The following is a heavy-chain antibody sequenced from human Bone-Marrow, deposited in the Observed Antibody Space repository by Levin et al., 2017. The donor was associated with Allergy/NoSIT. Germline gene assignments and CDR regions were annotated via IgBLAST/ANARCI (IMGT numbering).Heavy chain of an antibody. D-gene: IGHD3-3*01. J-gene: IGHJ3*01. Sequence: TSETLSLTCTVSGGSISSGIYFWSWVRQLPGTGLEWIGYVSYSGITFYNQSLKSRVTISGDTSKNLFSLTLNSVTAADTAIYYCARGITVFGVVLAVNDAFDVWGQGTMVTVSS. CDR2: VSYSGIT. V-gene: IGHV4-31*03. CDR3: ARGITVFGVVLAVNDAFDV. CDR1: GGSISSGIYF.